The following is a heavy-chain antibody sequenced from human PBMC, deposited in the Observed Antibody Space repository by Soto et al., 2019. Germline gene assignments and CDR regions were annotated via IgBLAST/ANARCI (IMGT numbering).Heavy chain of an antibody. CDR1: GYTFTSYA. V-gene: IGHV1-3*01. Sequence: ASVKVSCKASGYTFTSYAMHWVRQAPGQRLEWMGWINAGNGNTKYSQKFQGRVTITRDTSASTAYMELSSLRSEDTAVYYCARDVGFFTNGVCYTDYCYYYGMDVWGKGTTVTVSS. CDR3: ARDVGFFTNGVCYTDYCYYYGMDV. D-gene: IGHD2-8*01. J-gene: IGHJ6*04. CDR2: INAGNGNT.